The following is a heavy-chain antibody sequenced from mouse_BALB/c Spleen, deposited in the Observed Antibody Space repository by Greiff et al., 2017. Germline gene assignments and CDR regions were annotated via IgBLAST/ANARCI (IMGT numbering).Heavy chain of an antibody. CDR3: ASIYYRY. J-gene: IGHJ3*01. V-gene: IGHV1-54*01. CDR1: GYAFTNYL. Sequence: QVQLQQSGAELVRPGTSVKVSCKASGYAFTNYLIEWVKQRPGQGLEWIGVINPGSGGTNYNEKFKGKATLTADKSSSTAYMQLSSLTSDDSAVYFCASIYYRYWGQGTLVTVSA. CDR2: INPGSGGT. D-gene: IGHD2-14*01.